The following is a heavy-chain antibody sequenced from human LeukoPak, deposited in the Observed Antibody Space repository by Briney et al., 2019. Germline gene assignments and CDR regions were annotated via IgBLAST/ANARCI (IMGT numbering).Heavy chain of an antibody. J-gene: IGHJ4*02. CDR3: ARQSGEWELLLVDY. CDR1: GYTFTGYY. V-gene: IGHV1-2*02. CDR2: INPNSGGT. Sequence: ASVKVSCKASGYTFTGYYMHWVRQAPGQGLEWMGWINPNSGGTNYAQKFQGRVTMTRDTSISTAYMELSRLRSDDTAVYYCARQSGEWELLLVDYWGQGTLVTVSS. D-gene: IGHD1-26*01.